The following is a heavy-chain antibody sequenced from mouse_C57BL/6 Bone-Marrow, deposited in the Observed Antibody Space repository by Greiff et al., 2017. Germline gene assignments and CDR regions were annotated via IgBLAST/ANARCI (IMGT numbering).Heavy chain of an antibody. J-gene: IGHJ1*03. Sequence: QVQLQQSGPGLVKPSQSLFLTCSITGFPITSGYYWIWIRQSPGKPLEWMGYITHSGETFYNPSLQSPISITRETSKNQFFLQLNSVTTEDTAMYYCAGATYYSNYYWYFDVWGTGTTVTVSS. CDR1: GFPITSGYY. CDR3: AGATYYSNYYWYFDV. V-gene: IGHV12-3*01. CDR2: ITHSGET. D-gene: IGHD2-5*01.